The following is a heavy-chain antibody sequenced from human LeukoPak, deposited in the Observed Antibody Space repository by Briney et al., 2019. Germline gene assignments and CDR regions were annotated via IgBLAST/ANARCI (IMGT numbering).Heavy chain of an antibody. Sequence: PSETLSLTCTVSGGSISSYYWSWIRQPPGKGLEWIGYIYYSGSTNYNPSLKSRVTISVDTSKNQSSLKLSSVTAADTAVYYCARDSGYAPFDYWGQGTLVTVSS. V-gene: IGHV4-59*01. CDR1: GGSISSYY. CDR2: IYYSGST. CDR3: ARDSGYAPFDY. D-gene: IGHD5-12*01. J-gene: IGHJ4*02.